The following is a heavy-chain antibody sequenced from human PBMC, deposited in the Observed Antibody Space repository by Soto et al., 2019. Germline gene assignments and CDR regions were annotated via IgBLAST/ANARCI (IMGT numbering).Heavy chain of an antibody. D-gene: IGHD5-18*01. CDR1: GGTFSSYA. CDR2: IIPIFGTA. V-gene: IGHV1-69*13. Sequence: SVKVSCKGSGGTFSSYAISWVRQAPGQGLEWMGGIIPIFGTANYAQKFQGRVTITADESTSTAYMELSSLRSEDTAVYYCASPXGGVDTVSNYYYYGMDVWGQGTTVTVSS. CDR3: ASPXGGVDTVSNYYYYGMDV. J-gene: IGHJ6*02.